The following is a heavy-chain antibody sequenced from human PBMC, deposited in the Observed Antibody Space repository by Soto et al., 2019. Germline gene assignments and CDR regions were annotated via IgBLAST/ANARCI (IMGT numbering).Heavy chain of an antibody. Sequence: EVQLVESGGGLVKPGGSLRLSCAASGFTFSSYSMNWVRQAPGKGLEWVSAISSSSSYIYYADSVKGRFTSSRDNAKNSLNLHMNSLRAEDTAVYYCESPVRGVTMGYWGQGTLVTVSS. J-gene: IGHJ4*02. CDR2: ISSSSSYI. CDR3: ESPVRGVTMGY. V-gene: IGHV3-21*01. D-gene: IGHD3-10*01. CDR1: GFTFSSYS.